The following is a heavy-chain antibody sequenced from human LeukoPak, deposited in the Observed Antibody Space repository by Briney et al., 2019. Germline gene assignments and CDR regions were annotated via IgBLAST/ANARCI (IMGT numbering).Heavy chain of an antibody. Sequence: SETLSLTCAVYGGSFSGYYWSWIRQPPGKGLEWIGEINHSGSTNYNPSLKSRVTISVDTSKNQFSLNLSSVTAADTAVYYCARHMLGGKRSFDSWGQGTLVTVSS. V-gene: IGHV4-34*01. CDR2: INHSGST. J-gene: IGHJ4*02. CDR1: GGSFSGYY. D-gene: IGHD4-23*01. CDR3: ARHMLGGKRSFDS.